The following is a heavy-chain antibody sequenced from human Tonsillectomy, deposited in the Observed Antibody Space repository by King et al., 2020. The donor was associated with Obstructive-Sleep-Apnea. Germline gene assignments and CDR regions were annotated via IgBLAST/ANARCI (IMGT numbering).Heavy chain of an antibody. Sequence: VQLQESGPGLVKPSQTLSLTCTVSGGSISSGGYYWSWIRQPPGKGLEWIGYIYYSGITYYNPSLKSRVTISVDTSKNQFSLKLSSVTAADTAVYYCARGSPPGEYYFDSWGQGTLVTVSS. CDR2: IYYSGIT. CDR3: ARGSPPGEYYFDS. V-gene: IGHV4-31*03. J-gene: IGHJ4*02. CDR1: GGSISSGGYY. D-gene: IGHD7-27*01.